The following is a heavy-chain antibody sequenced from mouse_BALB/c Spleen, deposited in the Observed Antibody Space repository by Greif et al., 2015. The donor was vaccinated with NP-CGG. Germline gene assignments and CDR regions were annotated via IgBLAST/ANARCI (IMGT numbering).Heavy chain of an antibody. Sequence: EVMLVESGGGLVKPGGSLKLSCAASGFTFSSYTMSWVRQTPEKRLEWVATISSGGSYTYYPDSVKGRFTISRDNAKNTLYLQMSSLKSEDTAMYYCTRGYYGSSSFFDYWGQGTTLTVSS. CDR2: ISSGGSYT. CDR1: GFTFSSYT. CDR3: TRGYYGSSSFFDY. J-gene: IGHJ2*01. V-gene: IGHV5-6-4*01. D-gene: IGHD1-1*01.